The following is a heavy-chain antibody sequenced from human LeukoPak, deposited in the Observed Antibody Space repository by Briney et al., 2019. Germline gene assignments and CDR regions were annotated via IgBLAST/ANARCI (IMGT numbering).Heavy chain of an antibody. Sequence: KTGGSLRLSCAASGFTFSSYSMNWVRQAPGKGLEWVSSISGSSSYIYYADSVKGRFTISRDNAKNSLYLQMNSLRAEDTAVYYCARGFFDYVWGSYRSISFDYWGQGTLVTVSS. J-gene: IGHJ4*02. D-gene: IGHD3-16*02. CDR1: GFTFSSYS. CDR2: ISGSSSYI. CDR3: ARGFFDYVWGSYRSISFDY. V-gene: IGHV3-21*01.